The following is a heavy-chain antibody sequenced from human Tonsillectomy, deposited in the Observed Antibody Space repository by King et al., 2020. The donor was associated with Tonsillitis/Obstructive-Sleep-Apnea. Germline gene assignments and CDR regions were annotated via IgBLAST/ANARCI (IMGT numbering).Heavy chain of an antibody. CDR3: ARFRGIVGLADY. CDR2: ISYDGSNK. D-gene: IGHD1-26*01. V-gene: IGHV3-30*04. Sequence: VQLVESGGGVVQPGRSLRLSCAASGFSFSTSAMHWVRQAPGKGLEWVAVISYDGSNKQYADSMKGRFTISRDNSKNTLFLDMDTLRIEDTAVYYCARFRGIVGLADYWGQGTLVTVSS. CDR1: GFSFSTSA. J-gene: IGHJ4*02.